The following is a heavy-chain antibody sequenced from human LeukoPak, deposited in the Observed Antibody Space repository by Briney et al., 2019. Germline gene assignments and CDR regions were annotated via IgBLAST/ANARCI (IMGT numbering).Heavy chain of an antibody. CDR2: INPNSGGT. D-gene: IGHD3-10*01. CDR3: ARDPHPYGSGCYYNPSRGYYYYYGMDV. CDR1: GYTFTGYY. Sequence: ASVKVSCKASGYTFTGYYMHWVRQAPGQGLEWMGWINPNSGGTNYAQKFQGRVTMTRDTSISTAYMELSRLRSDDTAVYYCARDPHPYGSGCYYNPSRGYYYYYGMDVWGQGTTVTVSS. V-gene: IGHV1-2*02. J-gene: IGHJ6*02.